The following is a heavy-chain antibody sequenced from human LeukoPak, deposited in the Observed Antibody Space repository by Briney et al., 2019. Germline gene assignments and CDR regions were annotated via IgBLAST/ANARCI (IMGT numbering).Heavy chain of an antibody. V-gene: IGHV1-2*06. CDR3: ARAYLITGTTQAGY. CDR1: GYTFTGYY. CDR2: INPNSGGT. J-gene: IGHJ4*02. D-gene: IGHD1-14*01. Sequence: WASVKVSCKASGYTFTGYYMHWVRQAPGQGLEWMARINPNSGGTNYAQKFQGRVTMTRDTSISTAYMELSRLRSDDTAVYYCARAYLITGTTQAGYWGQGTLVTVS.